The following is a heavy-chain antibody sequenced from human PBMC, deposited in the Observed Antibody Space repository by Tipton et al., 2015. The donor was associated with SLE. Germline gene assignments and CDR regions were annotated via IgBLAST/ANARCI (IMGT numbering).Heavy chain of an antibody. CDR1: AFTFSSYS. Sequence: SLRLSCAASAFTFSSYSMNWVRQAPGKGLEWVSYISSSSSTIYYADSVKGRFTISRDSAKNSLYLQMNSLRAEDTAVYYCARQRRDGVDYGDNYYYYYGMDVWGQGSTVTVSS. CDR3: ARQRRDGVDYGDNYYYYYGMDV. V-gene: IGHV3-48*01. J-gene: IGHJ6*02. D-gene: IGHD4-17*01. CDR2: ISSSSSTI.